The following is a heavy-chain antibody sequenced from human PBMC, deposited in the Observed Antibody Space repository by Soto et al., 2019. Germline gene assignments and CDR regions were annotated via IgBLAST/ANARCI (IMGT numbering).Heavy chain of an antibody. CDR2: ISSSSYI. D-gene: IGHD6-13*01. CDR1: GFTFISYS. CDR3: ARDLGGGSSWYSSLKDSMEEYYYYVMDV. V-gene: IGHV3-21*01. Sequence: GGSLRLSCAASGFTFISYSMNWVRQAPGKGLEWVSSISSSSYIYYADSVKGRFTISRDNAKNSLYLQMNSLRAEDTAVYYCARDLGGGSSWYSSLKDSMEEYYYYVMDVWGQGTTVTVS. J-gene: IGHJ6*02.